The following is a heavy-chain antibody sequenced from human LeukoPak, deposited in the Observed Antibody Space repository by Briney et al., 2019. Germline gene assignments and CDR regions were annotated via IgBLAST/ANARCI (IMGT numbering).Heavy chain of an antibody. D-gene: IGHD3-22*01. CDR2: IRYDGSNK. CDR1: GFTFSRYG. J-gene: IGHJ4*02. V-gene: IGHV3-30*02. Sequence: GGSLRLSCAASGFTFSRYGMHWVRQAPGKGLEWVAFIRYDGSNKYYADSVKGLFTISRDNSKNTLYLQMNSLRAEDTAVYYCAIPYDSSGYYPWYFDYWGQGTLVTVSS. CDR3: AIPYDSSGYYPWYFDY.